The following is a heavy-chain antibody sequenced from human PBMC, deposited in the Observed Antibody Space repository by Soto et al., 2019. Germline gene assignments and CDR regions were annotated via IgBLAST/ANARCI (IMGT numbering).Heavy chain of an antibody. V-gene: IGHV1-8*01. Sequence: QVQLVQSGAEVKKPGASVKVSCKASGYTFTSYDINWVRQATGQGLEWMGWMNPNSGNTGYAQKFQGRVTMTRNTSISTAYMELRRLRSEDTAVYYCARGRGGGATIFGAYYYYGMDVWGQGTTVTVSS. CDR2: MNPNSGNT. J-gene: IGHJ6*02. CDR1: GYTFTSYD. CDR3: ARGRGGGATIFGAYYYYGMDV. D-gene: IGHD3-3*01.